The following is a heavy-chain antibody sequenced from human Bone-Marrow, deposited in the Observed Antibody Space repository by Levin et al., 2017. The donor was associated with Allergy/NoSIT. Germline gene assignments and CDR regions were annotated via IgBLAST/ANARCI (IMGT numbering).Heavy chain of an antibody. CDR2: IYHSGST. CDR1: GGSVSSKNYY. V-gene: IGHV4-61*01. Sequence: SQTLSLTCTVSGGSVSSKNYYWSWLRQSPGKGLEWIGNIYHSGSTNYNPSLKSRVTMSVDTSKNQFSLKLNSVTAADTAVYYCARCRRVFDTLTGWDFYFDFWGQGTLLTVSS. D-gene: IGHD3-9*01. CDR3: ARCRRVFDTLTGWDFYFDF. J-gene: IGHJ4*02.